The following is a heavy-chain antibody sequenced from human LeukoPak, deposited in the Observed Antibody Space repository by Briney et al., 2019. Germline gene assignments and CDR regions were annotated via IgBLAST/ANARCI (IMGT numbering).Heavy chain of an antibody. Sequence: GGSLRLSCAASGFTFSSYSMNWVRQAPGKGLEWVSSISSSSTYIYYADSVKGRFTISRDNAKNSLYLQMNSLRAEDTAVYYCAREQRRSLEWFLFLLDAFDIWGQGTMVTVSS. D-gene: IGHD3-3*01. J-gene: IGHJ3*02. CDR2: ISSSSTYI. CDR1: GFTFSSYS. CDR3: AREQRRSLEWFLFLLDAFDI. V-gene: IGHV3-21*01.